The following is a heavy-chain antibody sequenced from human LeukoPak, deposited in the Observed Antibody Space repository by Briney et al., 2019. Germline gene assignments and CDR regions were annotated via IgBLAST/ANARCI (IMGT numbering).Heavy chain of an antibody. Sequence: GGSLRLSCAASGFTFSSYWMSRVRQAPGKGLEWVANIKQDGSEKYYVDSVKGRFTISRDNAKNTLYLQMNSLRAEDTAVYYCARGSTQYSSGWYGLDYWGQGTLVTVSS. V-gene: IGHV3-7*01. J-gene: IGHJ4*02. CDR3: ARGSTQYSSGWYGLDY. D-gene: IGHD6-19*01. CDR1: GFTFSSYW. CDR2: IKQDGSEK.